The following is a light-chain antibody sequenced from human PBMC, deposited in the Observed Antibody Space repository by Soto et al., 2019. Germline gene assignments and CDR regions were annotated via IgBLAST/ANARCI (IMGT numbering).Light chain of an antibody. J-gene: IGLJ2*01. CDR2: EVS. V-gene: IGLV2-14*01. CDR3: SSYTSSSTPFV. CDR1: SSDIAIYNY. Sequence: QSALTQPPSASGSPGQSVTISCTGTSSDIAIYNYVSWYQQHPGKAPKLMIYEVSNRPSGVSNRFSGSKSGNTASLTISGLQAEDEADYYCSSYTSSSTPFVFGGGTKLTVL.